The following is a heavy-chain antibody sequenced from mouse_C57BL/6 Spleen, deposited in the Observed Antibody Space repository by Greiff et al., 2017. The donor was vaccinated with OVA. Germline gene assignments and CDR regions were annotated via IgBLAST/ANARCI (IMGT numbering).Heavy chain of an antibody. V-gene: IGHV5-6*01. J-gene: IGHJ3*01. CDR1: GFTFSSYG. D-gene: IGHD2-5*01. CDR3: ARQGSNWFAY. Sequence: EVMLVESGGDLVKPGGSLKLSCAASGFTFSSYGMSWVRQTPDKRLEWDATISSGGSYTYYPDSVKGRFTISRDNAKNTLYLQMSSLKSEDTAMYYCARQGSNWFAYWGQGTLVTVSA. CDR2: ISSGGSYT.